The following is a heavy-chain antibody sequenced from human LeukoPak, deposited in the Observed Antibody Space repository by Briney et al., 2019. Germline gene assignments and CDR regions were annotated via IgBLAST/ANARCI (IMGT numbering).Heavy chain of an antibody. V-gene: IGHV1-18*01. J-gene: IGHJ6*03. CDR1: GYTFTSYG. CDR3: ARNGKQQLADYYYYMDV. D-gene: IGHD6-13*01. CDR2: ISAYNGNT. Sequence: ASVKVSCKASGYTFTSYGISWVRQAPGQGLEWMGWISAYNGNTNYAQNLQGRVTMTTDTSTSTAYMELRSLRSDDTAVYYCARNGKQQLADYYYYMDVWGKGTTVTVSS.